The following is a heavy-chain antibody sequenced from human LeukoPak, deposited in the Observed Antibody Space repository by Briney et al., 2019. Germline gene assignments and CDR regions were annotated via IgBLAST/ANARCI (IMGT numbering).Heavy chain of an antibody. Sequence: GASVKVSCKASGYTFTSYDINWVRQATGQGLEWMGWMNPNSGNTGYAQKFQGRVTITRNTSISTAYMELSSLRSEDTAVYYCARDIAAAGSFDYWGQGTLVTVSS. CDR3: ARDIAAAGSFDY. CDR1: GYTFTSYD. D-gene: IGHD6-13*01. CDR2: MNPNSGNT. J-gene: IGHJ4*02. V-gene: IGHV1-8*03.